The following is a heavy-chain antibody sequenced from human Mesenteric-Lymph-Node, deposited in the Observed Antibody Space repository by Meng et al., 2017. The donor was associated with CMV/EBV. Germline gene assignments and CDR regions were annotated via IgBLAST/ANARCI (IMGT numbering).Heavy chain of an antibody. D-gene: IGHD5-12*01. CDR2: INPNSGGT. Sequence: ASVKVSCKAFGYTFTGYYMHWVRQAPGQGLEWMGWINPNSGGTNYAQKFQGRVTMTRDTSTRTVYMELSSLRSEDTAVYYCARASNSGYDWVYFQHWGQGTLVTVSS. V-gene: IGHV1-2*02. CDR3: ARASNSGYDWVYFQH. J-gene: IGHJ1*01. CDR1: GYTFTGYY.